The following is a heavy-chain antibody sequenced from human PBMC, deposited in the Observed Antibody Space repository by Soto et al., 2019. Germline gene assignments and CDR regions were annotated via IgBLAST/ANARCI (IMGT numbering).Heavy chain of an antibody. CDR2: IIPLFGTP. V-gene: IGHV1-69*01. D-gene: IGHD3-10*01. CDR1: GGIFSTYA. Sequence: QVQLVQSGAEVKKPGSSVKVSCKASGGIFSTYAISWLRQAPGQGLERMGGIIPLFGTPNYAQRFQGRFTITAVESTFKAYMELSRMRPDVTAVFYCARDLDEYGSRNYYNLVLFWGQRTRVTFSS. CDR3: ARDLDEYGSRNYYNLVLF. J-gene: IGHJ4*02.